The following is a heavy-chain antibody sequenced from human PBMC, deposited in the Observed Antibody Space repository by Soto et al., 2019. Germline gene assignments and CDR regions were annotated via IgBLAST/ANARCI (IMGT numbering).Heavy chain of an antibody. V-gene: IGHV4-31*03. CDR1: GGSISSGGYY. CDR3: ATLSKGEGGGGVFLDP. Sequence: QVQLQESGPGLVKPSQTLSLTCTVSGGSISSGGYYWSWIRQHPGKGLEWIGYIYYSGSTYYNPSLTSRVTISVDTSKNQFSLKLSSVTAADTAVYYCATLSKGEGGGGVFLDPWGQGTLVTVSS. J-gene: IGHJ5*02. D-gene: IGHD2-15*01. CDR2: IYYSGST.